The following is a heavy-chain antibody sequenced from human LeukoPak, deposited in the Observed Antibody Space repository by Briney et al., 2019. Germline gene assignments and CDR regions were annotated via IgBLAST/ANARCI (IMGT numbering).Heavy chain of an antibody. CDR2: INHSGST. Sequence: PSETLSLTCTVSGGSISVSSYYWSWIRQPPGKGLEWIGEINHSGSTNYNPSLKSRVTISVDTSKNQFSLKLSSVTAADTALYYCAFGSQYTWRFYFDHWGQGTLVTVSS. D-gene: IGHD1-26*01. V-gene: IGHV4-39*07. CDR3: AFGSQYTWRFYFDH. CDR1: GGSISVSSYY. J-gene: IGHJ4*02.